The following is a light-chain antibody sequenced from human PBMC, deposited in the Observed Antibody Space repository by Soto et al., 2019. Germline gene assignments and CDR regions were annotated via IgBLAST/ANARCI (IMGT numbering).Light chain of an antibody. V-gene: IGKV3-11*01. CDR2: DTS. Sequence: EIVMTQSPATLSVSPGERATLSCRASQSVSSFLAWYQQKPGQAPRLLIYDTSNRATGIPARFSGSGSGTDFTLTISSLEPEDSAVYYCQQRSNWPLLTFGGGTKVDIK. CDR1: QSVSSF. J-gene: IGKJ4*01. CDR3: QQRSNWPLLT.